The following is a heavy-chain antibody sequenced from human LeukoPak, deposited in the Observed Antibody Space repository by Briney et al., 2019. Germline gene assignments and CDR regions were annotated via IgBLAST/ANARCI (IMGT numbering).Heavy chain of an antibody. Sequence: SAKVSCKASGGTFSSYAISWVRQAPGQGLEWMGGIIPIFGTANYAQKFQGRVTITADESTSTHYMELSSLRSEDTAVYYCASSRDQNRLYSGYDFLCVEYWGQGTLVTVSS. J-gene: IGHJ4*02. CDR2: IIPIFGTA. D-gene: IGHD5-12*01. CDR3: ASSRDQNRLYSGYDFLCVEY. V-gene: IGHV1-69*13. CDR1: GGTFSSYA.